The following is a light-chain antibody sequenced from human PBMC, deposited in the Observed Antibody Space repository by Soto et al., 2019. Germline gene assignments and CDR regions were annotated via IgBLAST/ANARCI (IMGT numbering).Light chain of an antibody. CDR3: QQYGSSPWT. CDR1: QSVSSSY. CDR2: GAS. V-gene: IGKV3-20*01. Sequence: EIVLTQSPGTLSLSPGERATLSCRASQSVSSSYLAWYQQKPGQAPRLLIYGASSRATGIPDRFSGSGPGTDFTLTISRLEPEDFAVYYCQQYGSSPWTFGQGTKVE. J-gene: IGKJ1*01.